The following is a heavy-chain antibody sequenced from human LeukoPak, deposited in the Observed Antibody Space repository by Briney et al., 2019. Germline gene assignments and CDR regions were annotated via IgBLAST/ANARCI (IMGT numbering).Heavy chain of an antibody. D-gene: IGHD1-26*01. CDR3: ARRRDSGSLQHFDY. V-gene: IGHV3-11*01. CDR2: ISSSGSTI. CDR1: GFIFSDYY. J-gene: IGHJ4*02. Sequence: PGGSLRLSCAASGFIFSDYYMSWIRQAPRKGLEWVSYISSSGSTIYYADSVKGRFTISRDNAKNSLYLQMNSLRAEDTAVYYCARRRDSGSLQHFDYWGQGTLVTVSS.